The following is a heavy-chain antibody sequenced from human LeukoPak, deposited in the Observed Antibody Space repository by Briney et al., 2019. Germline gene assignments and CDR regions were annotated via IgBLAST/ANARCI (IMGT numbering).Heavy chain of an antibody. J-gene: IGHJ4*02. D-gene: IGHD1-1*01. CDR1: GFTFSSYW. CDR3: ATYKNQLRTVYFDY. V-gene: IGHV3-7*02. Sequence: GGSLRLSCAASGFTFSSYWMSWVRQAPGKGLEWVANIKQDGSDKNYVDSVKGRFTISKDNAKNLLSLEMNGLRAEDTAVYYCATYKNQLRTVYFDYWGQGTLVAVSS. CDR2: IKQDGSDK.